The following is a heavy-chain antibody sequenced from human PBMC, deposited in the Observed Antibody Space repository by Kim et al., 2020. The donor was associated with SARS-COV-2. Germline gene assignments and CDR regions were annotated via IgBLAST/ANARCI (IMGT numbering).Heavy chain of an antibody. CDR1: GFTFSTYS. J-gene: IGHJ6*02. V-gene: IGHV3-21*01. Sequence: GGSLRLSCAASGFTFSTYSMNWVRQAPGKGLEWVSSISSSSSYIYYADSVKGRFTISRDNAKNSLYLQMNSLRAEDTAVYYCARDKRYCTSTSCYPHDYSNYGIYYYYGMDVWGQGTTVTVSS. D-gene: IGHD2-2*01. CDR3: ARDKRYCTSTSCYPHDYSNYGIYYYYGMDV. CDR2: ISSSSSYI.